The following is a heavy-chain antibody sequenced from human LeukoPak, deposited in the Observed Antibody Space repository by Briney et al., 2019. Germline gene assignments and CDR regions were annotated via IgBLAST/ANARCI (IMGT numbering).Heavy chain of an antibody. V-gene: IGHV3-13*05. CDR1: GFTFSSYD. CDR3: AKDHESDGYPCLDH. D-gene: IGHD3-22*01. J-gene: IGHJ4*02. CDR2: IGASGP. Sequence: GGSLRLSCAASGFTFSSYDMHWVRQATGKGPEWVSAIGASGPYYADAVRGRFTISRDNSRNTLSLQMDSLRAEDTAVYYCAKDHESDGYPCLDHWGLGTLVTVSS.